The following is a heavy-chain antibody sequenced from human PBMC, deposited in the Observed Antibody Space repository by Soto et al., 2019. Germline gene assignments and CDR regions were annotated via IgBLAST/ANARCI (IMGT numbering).Heavy chain of an antibody. D-gene: IGHD1-26*01. CDR3: ARDSRAGATGGYFDY. CDR2: ISYDGSNK. J-gene: IGHJ4*02. CDR1: GFTFSSYA. V-gene: IGHV3-30-3*01. Sequence: GGSLRLSCAASGFTFSSYAMHWVRQAPGKGLEWVAVISYDGSNKYYADSVKGRFTISRDNSKNTLYLQMNSLRAEDTAVYYCARDSRAGATGGYFDYWGQGTLVTVSS.